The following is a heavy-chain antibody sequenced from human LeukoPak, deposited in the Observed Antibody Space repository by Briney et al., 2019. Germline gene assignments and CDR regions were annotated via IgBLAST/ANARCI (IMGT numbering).Heavy chain of an antibody. CDR2: ISDSGSP. D-gene: IGHD2-21*02. V-gene: IGHV4-59*01. Sequence: PSETLSLTCAVSGDSSSPFYCNWIRQSPGKGLEWIGYISDSGSPNFHPSLKGRVTTSVDASKKQFSLRVTSVTVADTAVYYCAKVSASTVSGVERLGADCEFWGRGILVTVSS. J-gene: IGHJ4*02. CDR1: GDSSSPFY. CDR3: AKVSASTVSGVERLGADCEF.